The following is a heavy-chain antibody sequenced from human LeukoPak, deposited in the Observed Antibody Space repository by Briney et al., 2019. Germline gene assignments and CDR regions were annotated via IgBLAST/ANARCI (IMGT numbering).Heavy chain of an antibody. D-gene: IGHD3-3*01. CDR2: ISISSNYI. V-gene: IGHV3-21*01. CDR1: GFTFSGYA. CDR3: ARGSRFGVVERDAFDI. Sequence: GGSLRLSCAASGFTFSGYAMNWVRQAPGKGLEWVSSISISSNYIYYTDSLKGRFTISRDNAKNSLYLQMNSLRAEDTAVYYCARGSRFGVVERDAFDIWGQGTMVTVSS. J-gene: IGHJ3*02.